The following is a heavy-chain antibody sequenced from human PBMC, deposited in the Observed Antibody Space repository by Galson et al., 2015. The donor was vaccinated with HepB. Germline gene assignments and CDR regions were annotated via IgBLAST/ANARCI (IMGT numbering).Heavy chain of an antibody. CDR2: ILYSGST. Sequence: ETLSLTCTVSDGSISSGHHYWGWIRQPPGKGLEWIGNILYSGSTYYTPSLKSRITMSVDTSKNQISLKLNSVTAADTAVYYCARTYGDYEGYFDLWGRGTLVTVSS. D-gene: IGHD4-17*01. V-gene: IGHV4-39*01. CDR1: DGSISSGHHY. J-gene: IGHJ2*01. CDR3: ARTYGDYEGYFDL.